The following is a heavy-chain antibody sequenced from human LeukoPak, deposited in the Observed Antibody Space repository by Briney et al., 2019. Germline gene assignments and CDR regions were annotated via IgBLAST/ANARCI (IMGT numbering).Heavy chain of an antibody. CDR2: INPNSGGT. D-gene: IGHD1-14*01. V-gene: IGHV1-2*02. CDR3: AKAGEPNRAFDY. CDR1: GYTFTGYY. J-gene: IGHJ4*02. Sequence: ASVKVSCKASGYTFTGYYMHWVRQAPAQGLEWMGWINPNSGGTNYAQKFQGRVTMTRDTSISTAYMELSRLRSDDTAVYYCAKAGEPNRAFDYWGQGTLVTVSS.